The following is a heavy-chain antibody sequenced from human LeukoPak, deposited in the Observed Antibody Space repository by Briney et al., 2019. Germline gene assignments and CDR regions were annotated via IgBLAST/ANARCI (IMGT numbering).Heavy chain of an antibody. Sequence: SQTLSLTCTVSGGSISSGGYYWSWIRQHPGKGLEWIGYIYYSGSTYYNPSLKSRVTISVDTSKNQFSLKLSSETAADTAVYYCASTTAEGYYFDYWGQGTLVTVSS. CDR3: ASTTAEGYYFDY. J-gene: IGHJ4*02. D-gene: IGHD6-13*01. CDR2: IYYSGST. CDR1: GGSISSGGYY. V-gene: IGHV4-31*03.